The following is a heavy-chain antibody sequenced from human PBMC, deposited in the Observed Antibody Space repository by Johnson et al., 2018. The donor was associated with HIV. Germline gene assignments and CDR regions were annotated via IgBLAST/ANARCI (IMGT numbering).Heavy chain of an antibody. J-gene: IGHJ3*02. CDR1: GFTFSSYD. CDR3: ARSSWGGSSLGAFDI. V-gene: IGHV3-13*01. Sequence: VQLVESGGGLVQPGGSLRLSCAASGFTFSSYDMHWVRQATGKGLEWVSAIGTDGDTYYPGSVKGRFTISRENAKNSLYLQMNSLRAGDTAVYYCARSSWGGSSLGAFDIWCQGTMVTVSS. D-gene: IGHD1-26*01. CDR2: IGTDGDT.